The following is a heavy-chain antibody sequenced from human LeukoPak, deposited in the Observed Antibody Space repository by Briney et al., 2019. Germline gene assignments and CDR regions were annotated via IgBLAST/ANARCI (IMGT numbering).Heavy chain of an antibody. CDR2: INPNSGGT. CDR3: ARSGYYYGLDV. D-gene: IGHD1-26*01. CDR1: GYTFSGYY. Sequence: ASVKVSCKASGYTFSGYYIHWVRQAPGQGLEWMGWINPNSGGTNYAQKFQGWVTMTRDTSIGTVYMEMSRLKSDDTAVYYCARSGYYYGLDVWGQGTTVIVSS. J-gene: IGHJ6*02. V-gene: IGHV1-2*04.